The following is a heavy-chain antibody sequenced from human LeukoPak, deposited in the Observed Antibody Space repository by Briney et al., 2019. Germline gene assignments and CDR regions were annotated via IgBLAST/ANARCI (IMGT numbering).Heavy chain of an antibody. D-gene: IGHD3-10*01. CDR3: ASLSRGPYYGSGSYYNRPFDP. J-gene: IGHJ5*02. CDR1: GGSFSGYY. V-gene: IGHV4-34*01. Sequence: SETLSLTCAVYGGSFSGYYWSWTRQPPGKGLEWIGEINHSGSTNYNPSLKSRVTISVDTSKNQFSLKLSSVTAADTAVYYCASLSRGPYYGSGSYYNRPFDPWGQGTLVTVSS. CDR2: INHSGST.